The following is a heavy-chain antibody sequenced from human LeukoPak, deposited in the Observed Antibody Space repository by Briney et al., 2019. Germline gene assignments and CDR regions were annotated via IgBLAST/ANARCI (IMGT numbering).Heavy chain of an antibody. CDR3: AGDQEDTAMVVKGLDY. V-gene: IGHV4-38-2*02. CDR1: GYSISSGYY. CDR2: IYHSGST. Sequence: KPSETLSLTCTVSGYSISSGYYWGWIRQPPGKGVVWIGSIYHSGSTYYNHSLKSRVTISVDTSKNQLSLKLSSVTAADTAVYYCAGDQEDTAMVVKGLDYWGQGTLVTVSS. J-gene: IGHJ4*02. D-gene: IGHD5-18*01.